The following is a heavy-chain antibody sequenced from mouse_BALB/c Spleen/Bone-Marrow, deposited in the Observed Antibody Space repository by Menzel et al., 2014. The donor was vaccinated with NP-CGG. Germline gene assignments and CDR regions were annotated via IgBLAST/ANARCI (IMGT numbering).Heavy chain of an antibody. CDR1: GFTFSSYG. V-gene: IGHV5-6-3*01. J-gene: IGHJ3*01. Sequence: EVQLVESGGGLVQPGGSLKLSCAASGFTFSSYGMSWVRQTPDERLELVATINSNGGSTYYPDSVKGRFTISRDNAKNTLYLQMSSLKSEDTAMYYCARDMITTRGFAYWGQGTLVTVSA. D-gene: IGHD2-4*01. CDR2: INSNGGST. CDR3: ARDMITTRGFAY.